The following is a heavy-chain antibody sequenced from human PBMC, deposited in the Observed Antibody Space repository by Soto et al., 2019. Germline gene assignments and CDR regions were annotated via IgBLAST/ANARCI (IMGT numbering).Heavy chain of an antibody. J-gene: IGHJ4*02. CDR2: INSDGSST. D-gene: IGHD2-2*01. V-gene: IGHV3-74*01. CDR1: GFTFSSYF. Sequence: PGGSLRLSCAASGFTFSSYFMHWVRQAPGKGLVWVSRINSDGSSTTYADSVKGRFTISRDNAKNTLYLPMNSLRAEDTAIYYCARDQGYCSTTSCYDLGFYFDSWGQGALVTVSS. CDR3: ARDQGYCSTTSCYDLGFYFDS.